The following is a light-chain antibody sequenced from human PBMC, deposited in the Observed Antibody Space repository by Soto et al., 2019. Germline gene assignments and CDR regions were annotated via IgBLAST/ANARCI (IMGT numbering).Light chain of an antibody. V-gene: IGKV1-5*03. CDR2: KAS. CDR3: QHYDTLYT. CDR1: QTISSW. J-gene: IGKJ5*01. Sequence: DIQITQSPSTLSGSVGDRVTITCRASQTISSWLAWYQQKPGKAPKLLIYKASTLKSGAPSRLSGSGSGTEFTLTISSLQPDDFATYYCQHYDTLYTFGQGTRLEI.